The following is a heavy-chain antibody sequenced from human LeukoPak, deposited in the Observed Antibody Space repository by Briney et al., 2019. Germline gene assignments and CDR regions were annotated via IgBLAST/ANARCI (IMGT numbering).Heavy chain of an antibody. D-gene: IGHD3-22*01. Sequence: SSETLSLTCAVYGGSFSGYYWSWIRQPPGKGLEWIGYIYYSGSTNYNPSLKSRVTISVDTSKNQSSLKLSSVTAADTAVYYCARAPSYYYDSSGYSPFDYWGQGTLVTVSS. V-gene: IGHV4-59*01. CDR1: GGSFSGYY. CDR3: ARAPSYYYDSSGYSPFDY. CDR2: IYYSGST. J-gene: IGHJ4*02.